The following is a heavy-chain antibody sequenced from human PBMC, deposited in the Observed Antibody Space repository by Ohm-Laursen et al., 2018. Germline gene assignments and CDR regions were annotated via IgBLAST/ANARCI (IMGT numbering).Heavy chain of an antibody. D-gene: IGHD6-19*01. Sequence: SLRLSCTASGFTFSSYAMSWVRQAPGKGLEWVSAISGSGGSTYYADSVKGRFTISRDNSKNSLYLQMNSLRADDTAVYYCAKDITVAGPLGDYWGQGTLVTVSS. CDR1: GFTFSSYA. CDR3: AKDITVAGPLGDY. CDR2: ISGSGGST. V-gene: IGHV3-23*01. J-gene: IGHJ4*02.